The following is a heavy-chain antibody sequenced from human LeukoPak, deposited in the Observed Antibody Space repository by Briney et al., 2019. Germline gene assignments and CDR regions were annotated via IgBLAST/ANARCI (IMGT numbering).Heavy chain of an antibody. D-gene: IGHD6-19*01. CDR2: IMGSGGST. V-gene: IGHV3-23*01. CDR1: GFTFSSYA. CDR3: ARDQWLAPDY. J-gene: IGHJ4*02. Sequence: GGSLRLSCAASGFTFSSYAMSWVRQAPGKGLEWVSGIMGSGGSTYYADSVKGRFTISRDNSKNTLYLQMNSLRAEDTAVYYCARDQWLAPDYWGQGTLVTVSS.